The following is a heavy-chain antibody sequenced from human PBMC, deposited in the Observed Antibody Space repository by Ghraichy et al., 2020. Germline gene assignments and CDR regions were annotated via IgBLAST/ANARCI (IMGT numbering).Heavy chain of an antibody. CDR1: GYTFTGHY. V-gene: IGHV1-2*02. Sequence: ASVKVSCKTSGYTFTGHYMHWVRQAPGQGLEWMGWINPNNGGTNYAQKFQGRVTMTRDTSISTAYMELSSLTSDDTAVYYRGRDHDILRGLGLTEAYWGQGTLVTVSS. D-gene: IGHD3-9*01. CDR2: INPNNGGT. CDR3: GRDHDILRGLGLTEAY. J-gene: IGHJ4*02.